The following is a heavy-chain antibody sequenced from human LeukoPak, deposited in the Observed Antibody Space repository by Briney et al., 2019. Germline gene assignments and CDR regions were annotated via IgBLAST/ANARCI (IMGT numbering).Heavy chain of an antibody. Sequence: GGSLRLSCAASGFTFSSYSMNWVRQAPGKGLEWVSSISSSSSYIYYADSVKGRFTISRDNAKNSLYLHMNSLRGEDTAVYYCARAMTVVVIDHYYYMDVWGKGTTVTISS. V-gene: IGHV3-21*01. D-gene: IGHD3-22*01. CDR2: ISSSSSYI. J-gene: IGHJ6*03. CDR3: ARAMTVVVIDHYYYMDV. CDR1: GFTFSSYS.